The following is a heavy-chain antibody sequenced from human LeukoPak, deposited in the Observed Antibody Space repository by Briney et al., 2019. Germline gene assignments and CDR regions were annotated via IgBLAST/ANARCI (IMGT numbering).Heavy chain of an antibody. CDR1: RFPFSNNP. D-gene: IGHD1-26*01. Sequence: QPGGSLRLSCVVSRFPFSNNPMNWVCQAPGKGLEWVSYISTAITTTYYAESVKGRFTISRDNAKNSLYLQMNSLRVEDTAVYYCAADSVGATKFEYFQHWGQGTLVTVSS. CDR3: AADSVGATKFEYFQH. J-gene: IGHJ1*01. V-gene: IGHV3-48*01. CDR2: ISTAITTT.